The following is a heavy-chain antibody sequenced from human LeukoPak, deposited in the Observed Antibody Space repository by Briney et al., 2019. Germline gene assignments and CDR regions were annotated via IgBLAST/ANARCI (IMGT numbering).Heavy chain of an antibody. CDR2: ISGSGGST. CDR3: AKGATYYYDSSGYYPPLGFDY. V-gene: IGHV3-23*01. J-gene: IGHJ4*02. D-gene: IGHD3-22*01. CDR1: GFTFSSYA. Sequence: GSLRLSCAASGFTFSSYAMSWVRQAPGKGLEWVSAISGSGGSTYCADSVKGRFTISRDNSKNTLYLQMNSLRAEDTAVYYCAKGATYYYDSSGYYPPLGFDYWGQGTLVTVSS.